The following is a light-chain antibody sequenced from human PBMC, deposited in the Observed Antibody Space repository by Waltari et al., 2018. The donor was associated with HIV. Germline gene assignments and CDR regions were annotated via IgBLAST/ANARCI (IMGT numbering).Light chain of an antibody. Sequence: IVMTQSPATLSVSPAERATLSCRASQSVSSNLAWYQQRPGQAPKLLIYGASTTATGIPARFSGSGSGTEFTLTISSLQSEDFAVYYCQQYNNWPPYTFGQGTKLEIK. CDR2: GAS. CDR1: QSVSSN. CDR3: QQYNNWPPYT. V-gene: IGKV3-15*01. J-gene: IGKJ2*01.